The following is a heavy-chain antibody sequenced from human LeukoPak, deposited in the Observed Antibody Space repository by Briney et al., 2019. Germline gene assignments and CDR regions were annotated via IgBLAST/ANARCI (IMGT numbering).Heavy chain of an antibody. CDR1: GGSMSSYY. J-gene: IGHJ6*02. CDR2: IYYSGST. Sequence: PSETLSLTCTVSGGSMSSYYYSWIRQPPGKGLEWIGYIYYSGSTNYNPSLKSRVTISVDTSKNQFSLKLSSVTAADTAVYYCARGVRYFDWSPDVWGQGTTVTVSS. CDR3: ARGVRYFDWSPDV. V-gene: IGHV4-59*01. D-gene: IGHD3-9*01.